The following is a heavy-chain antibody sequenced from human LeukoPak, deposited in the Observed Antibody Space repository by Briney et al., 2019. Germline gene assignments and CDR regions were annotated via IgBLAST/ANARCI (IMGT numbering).Heavy chain of an antibody. Sequence: SETLSLTCGAYGGSFSGYYWSWIRQSTGKGLEWIGEITHSGSTRYNPSLKSRVTISVDRSKNQFSLKLSSVTAADTAVYYCARGSTMIVVVGDAFDIWGQGTMVTVSS. J-gene: IGHJ3*02. V-gene: IGHV4-34*01. CDR2: ITHSGST. CDR3: ARGSTMIVVVGDAFDI. D-gene: IGHD3-22*01. CDR1: GGSFSGYY.